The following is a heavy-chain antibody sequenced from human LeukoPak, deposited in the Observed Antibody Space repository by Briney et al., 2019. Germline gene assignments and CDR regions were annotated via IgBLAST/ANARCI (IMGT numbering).Heavy chain of an antibody. Sequence: PSETLSLTCTVSGGSISSYYWSWIRQPPGKGLEWIGYIDYSGSAYYNPSLKSRVTISVDTAKNQFSLKLSSVTAADTAVYYCARDAWNGNSPLDYWGQGTLVTVSS. CDR1: GGSISSYY. CDR3: ARDAWNGNSPLDY. CDR2: IDYSGSA. J-gene: IGHJ4*02. V-gene: IGHV4-59*12. D-gene: IGHD4-23*01.